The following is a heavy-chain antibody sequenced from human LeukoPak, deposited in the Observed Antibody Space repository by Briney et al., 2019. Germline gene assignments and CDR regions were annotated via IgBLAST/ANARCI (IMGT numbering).Heavy chain of an antibody. Sequence: GGSLRLSCAASGFTFDDYAMHWVRQAPGKGLVWVSRINTDGSSTNYADSVKGRFTISRDNAKKTLYLQMNGLRAEDTAVYYCARTRYDQRPFDSWGQGTLVTVSS. CDR3: ARTRYDQRPFDS. CDR1: GFTFDDYA. CDR2: INTDGSST. J-gene: IGHJ4*02. V-gene: IGHV3-74*01. D-gene: IGHD5-12*01.